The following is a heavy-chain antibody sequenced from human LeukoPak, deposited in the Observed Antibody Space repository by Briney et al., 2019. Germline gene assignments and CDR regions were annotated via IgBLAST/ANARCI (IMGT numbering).Heavy chain of an antibody. J-gene: IGHJ5*02. Sequence: PGRSLRLSRAASGFTFSSYAMHWVRQAPGKGLEWVAVISYDGSNKYYADSVKGRFTISRDNSKNTLYLQMNSPRAEDTAVYYCARATDYYDSEPSWGQGTLVTVSS. CDR2: ISYDGSNK. D-gene: IGHD3-10*01. V-gene: IGHV3-30-3*01. CDR3: ARATDYYDSEPS. CDR1: GFTFSSYA.